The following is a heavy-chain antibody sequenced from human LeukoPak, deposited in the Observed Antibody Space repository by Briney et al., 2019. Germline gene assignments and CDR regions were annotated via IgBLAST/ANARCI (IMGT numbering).Heavy chain of an antibody. CDR1: GFTFSSYA. CDR3: ARVDY. J-gene: IGHJ4*02. V-gene: IGHV3-30*04. Sequence: GGSLRLSCAASGFTFSSYAMHWVRQAPGKGLEWVAVISYDGSNKYYADSVKGRFTISRDNSKNTLYLQMNSLRAEDTAVYYCARVDYRGQGTLVTGSS. CDR2: ISYDGSNK.